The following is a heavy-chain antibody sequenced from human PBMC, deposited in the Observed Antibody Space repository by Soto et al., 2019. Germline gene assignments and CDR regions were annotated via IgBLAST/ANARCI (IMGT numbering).Heavy chain of an antibody. CDR3: ARRGSGSYYDY. V-gene: IGHV3-23*01. D-gene: IGHD1-26*01. Sequence: EVQLLESGGGLVQPGGSLRLSCAASGFTFSSYAMRWVRQAPVKWLEWVSAISGSGDSTYYADSVKGRFTIPRDNSKNTLYLQMNSLRAEDTAVYYCARRGSGSYYDYGGQGTLVTVSS. J-gene: IGHJ4*02. CDR1: GFTFSSYA. CDR2: ISGSGDST.